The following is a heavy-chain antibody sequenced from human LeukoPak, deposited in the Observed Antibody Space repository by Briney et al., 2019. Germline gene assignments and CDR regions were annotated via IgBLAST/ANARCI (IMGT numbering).Heavy chain of an antibody. D-gene: IGHD6-13*01. Sequence: GGSLRLSRAASGFTFSSYAMSWVRQAPGKGLEWVSTIGGGGESTYSADSVKGRFTISRDNSKNTLYLQMNSLRAEDTAVYYCAKSFGYSRSWFDYWGQGTLVTVSS. CDR3: AKSFGYSRSWFDY. CDR1: GFTFSSYA. CDR2: IGGGGEST. J-gene: IGHJ4*02. V-gene: IGHV3-23*01.